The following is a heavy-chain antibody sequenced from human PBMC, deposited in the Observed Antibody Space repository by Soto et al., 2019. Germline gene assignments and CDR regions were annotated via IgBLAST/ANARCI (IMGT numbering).Heavy chain of an antibody. CDR3: ARAEKWVTGNMGGY. V-gene: IGHV1-18*04. J-gene: IGHJ4*02. Sequence: QVQLVQSGAEVKKPGASVKVSCKAFGYTFTDYGFSWVRQAPGQGLEWMGWISAYNGITKYAQKFQGRVTMTTDTSTSTAYMELRSLRSDDSAVDYWARAEKWVTGNMGGYWGQGTLVTVYS. CDR1: GYTFTDYG. CDR2: ISAYNGIT. D-gene: IGHD1-20*01.